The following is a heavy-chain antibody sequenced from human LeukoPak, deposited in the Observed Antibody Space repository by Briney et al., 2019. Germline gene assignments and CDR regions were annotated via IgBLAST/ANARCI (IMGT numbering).Heavy chain of an antibody. CDR3: ARDVKVQLWLPGAFDI. CDR2: ISAYNGNT. Sequence: GASVKVSCKASGYTFTSYGISWVRQAPGQGLEWMGWISAYNGNTNYAQKLQGRVTMTTDASTITAYMELRSLRSDDTAVYYCARDVKVQLWLPGAFDIWGQGTMVTVSS. V-gene: IGHV1-18*04. J-gene: IGHJ3*02. D-gene: IGHD5-18*01. CDR1: GYTFTSYG.